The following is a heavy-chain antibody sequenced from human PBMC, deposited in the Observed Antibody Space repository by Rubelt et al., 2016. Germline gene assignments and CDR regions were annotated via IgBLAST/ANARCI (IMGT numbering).Heavy chain of an antibody. Sequence: QVQLQQWGAGLLKPSETLSLTCDVYGGSFSGYYWSWIRQPPGKGLEWIGEINHSGSTNYNPSLKSRITISVDTFKNQFSLKLGSVTAADTAVYYCARGYNYGPEYDFWGQGTLVTVSS. CDR2: INHSGST. CDR3: ARGYNYGPEYDF. V-gene: IGHV4-34*01. D-gene: IGHD5-18*01. CDR1: GGSFSGYY. J-gene: IGHJ4*02.